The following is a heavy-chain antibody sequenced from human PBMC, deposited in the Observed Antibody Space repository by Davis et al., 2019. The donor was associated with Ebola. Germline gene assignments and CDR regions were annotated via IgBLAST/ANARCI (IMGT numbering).Heavy chain of an antibody. D-gene: IGHD2-2*01. CDR3: ARDQDIVVVPAASYGMDV. Sequence: AASVKVSCKASGYTFTNYGITWVRQAPGQGLEWMGWINPHNGNTNYAQNVQGRVIMTTDTATTTAYMEVGSLRSDDTAVYYCARDQDIVVVPAASYGMDVWGKGTTVTVSS. CDR2: INPHNGNT. V-gene: IGHV1-18*04. CDR1: GYTFTNYG. J-gene: IGHJ6*04.